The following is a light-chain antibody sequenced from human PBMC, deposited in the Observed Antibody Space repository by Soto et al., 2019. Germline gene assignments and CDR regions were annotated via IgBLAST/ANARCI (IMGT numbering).Light chain of an antibody. Sequence: DIEMTQSPSSLSAFVGDSVTITCHASQRISTFLNWYHQKPGKAPKLLIYSASYLQSGVPSNFSGSGSGTDFTLRIVTLQPEDFGTYFCQQSYRLPLTFGGGTKVDI. V-gene: IGKV1-39*01. CDR3: QQSYRLPLT. J-gene: IGKJ4*01. CDR2: SAS. CDR1: QRISTF.